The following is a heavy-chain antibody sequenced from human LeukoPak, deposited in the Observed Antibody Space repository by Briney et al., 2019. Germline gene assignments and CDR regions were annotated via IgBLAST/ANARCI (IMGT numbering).Heavy chain of an antibody. V-gene: IGHV3-30*02. CDR1: GFTFSSYG. CDR2: IRYDGSNK. J-gene: IGHJ4*02. D-gene: IGHD7-27*01. CDR3: AKDMGELGNFDY. Sequence: GGSLRLSCAASGFTFSSYGMHRVRQAPGKGLEWVAFIRYDGSNKYYADSVKGRFTISRDNSKNTLYLQMNSLRAEDTAVYYCAKDMGELGNFDYWGQGTLVTVSS.